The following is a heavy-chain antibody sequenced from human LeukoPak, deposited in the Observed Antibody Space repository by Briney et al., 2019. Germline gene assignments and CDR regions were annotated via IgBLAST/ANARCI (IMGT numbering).Heavy chain of an antibody. V-gene: IGHV3-21*01. Sequence: GRSLRLSCAASGFTFSSYSMNWVRQAPGKGLKWVSSISSSSSYIYYADSVKGRFTISRDNAKNSLYLQMNSLRAEDTAVYYCARALGTVTHSVDVWGKGTTVTVSS. CDR3: ARALGTVTHSVDV. CDR1: GFTFSSYS. D-gene: IGHD4-11*01. J-gene: IGHJ6*04. CDR2: ISSSSSYI.